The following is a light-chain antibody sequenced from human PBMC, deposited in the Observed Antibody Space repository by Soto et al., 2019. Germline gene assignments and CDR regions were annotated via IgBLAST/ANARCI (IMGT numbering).Light chain of an antibody. CDR2: DAS. CDR3: QQYDNLPWT. J-gene: IGKJ1*01. V-gene: IGKV1-33*01. CDR1: QDISNY. Sequence: DIQMTQSPSSLSASVGDRVTITCQASQDISNYLNGYQQKPGKAPKLLIYDASNLETGVPSRFSGSGSGTDFTFTISSLQPEDIATYYCQQYDNLPWTFGQGPKMEIK.